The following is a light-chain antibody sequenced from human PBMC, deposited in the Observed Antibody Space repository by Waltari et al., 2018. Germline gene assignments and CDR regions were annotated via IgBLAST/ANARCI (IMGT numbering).Light chain of an antibody. Sequence: SYELTQPPSVSVSPAQTARITCSRDALPQKYAFWYQQKSGQAPVLIIYDDNKRPSRIPERFSGSSSGTMATLTISGAQVEDEADYYCYSTDSTGNHVVFGGGTKLTVL. CDR2: DDN. CDR1: ALPQKY. J-gene: IGLJ2*01. CDR3: YSTDSTGNHVV. V-gene: IGLV3-10*01.